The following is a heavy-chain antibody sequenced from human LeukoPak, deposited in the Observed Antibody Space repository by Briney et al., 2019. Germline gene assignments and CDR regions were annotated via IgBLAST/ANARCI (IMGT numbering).Heavy chain of an antibody. V-gene: IGHV3-21*01. CDR3: AKSVATIREFDY. J-gene: IGHJ4*02. CDR1: GFTFSSYS. Sequence: GGSLRLSCAASGFTFSSYSMNWVRQTPGKGLEWVSSISSSSSYIYYADSVKGRFTISRDNAKNSLYLQMNSLRAEDTAVYYCAKSVATIREFDYWGQGTLVTVSS. D-gene: IGHD5-12*01. CDR2: ISSSSSYI.